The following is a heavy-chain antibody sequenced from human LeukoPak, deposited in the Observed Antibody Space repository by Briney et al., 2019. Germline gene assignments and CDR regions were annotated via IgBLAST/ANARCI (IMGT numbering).Heavy chain of an antibody. J-gene: IGHJ4*02. CDR2: IKPDGSAQ. CDR1: GFTFSNYW. Sequence: GGSLRISCAASGFTFSNYWMTWVRQAPGKGLEWVANIKPDGSAQYYADSVKGRFIISRDNAKNSLYLQMGSLSTEDTAFYYCAKEMDLSRYCSSTSCHPFDFWGQGTLVTVSS. CDR3: AKEMDLSRYCSSTSCHPFDF. V-gene: IGHV3-7*03. D-gene: IGHD2-2*01.